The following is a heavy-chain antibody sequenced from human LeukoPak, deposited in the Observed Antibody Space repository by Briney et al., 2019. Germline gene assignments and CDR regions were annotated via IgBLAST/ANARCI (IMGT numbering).Heavy chain of an antibody. Sequence: ASVKVSCKVSGYTLTELSMHWVRQAPGKGLEWMGGFDPEDGETIYAQKFQGRVTMTEDTSTDTAYMELSSLRSEDTAVYYCATHSSWVRWFDPWGRGTLVTVSS. CDR1: GYTLTELS. CDR2: FDPEDGET. J-gene: IGHJ5*02. CDR3: ATHSSWVRWFDP. D-gene: IGHD6-13*01. V-gene: IGHV1-24*01.